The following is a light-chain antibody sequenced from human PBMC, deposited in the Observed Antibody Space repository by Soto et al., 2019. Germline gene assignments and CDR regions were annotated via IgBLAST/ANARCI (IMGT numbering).Light chain of an antibody. J-gene: IGKJ2*01. CDR1: QSVLYRSNSKNY. V-gene: IGKV4-1*01. CDR2: WAS. Sequence: DIVMTQSPDSLAVSLGERATINCMSSQSVLYRSNSKNYFAWYQQKPGQPPRLLIYWASTRESGVPDRFSGSGSGTDFTLTISSLQAEDVAVYYCQQYYSLPYTFGQGTKVEIK. CDR3: QQYYSLPYT.